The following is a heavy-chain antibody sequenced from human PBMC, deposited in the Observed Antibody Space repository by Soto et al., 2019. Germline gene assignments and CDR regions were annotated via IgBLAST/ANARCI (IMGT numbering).Heavy chain of an antibody. Sequence: GASVKVSCKASGYTFTSYYMHWVRQAPGQGLEWMGIINPSGGSTSYAQKFQGRVTMTRDTSTSTVYMELSSLRSEDTAVYYCASHTQYYYDSSGYFGGAFDIWGQGTMVTVS. V-gene: IGHV1-46*01. D-gene: IGHD3-22*01. CDR3: ASHTQYYYDSSGYFGGAFDI. J-gene: IGHJ3*02. CDR2: INPSGGST. CDR1: GYTFTSYY.